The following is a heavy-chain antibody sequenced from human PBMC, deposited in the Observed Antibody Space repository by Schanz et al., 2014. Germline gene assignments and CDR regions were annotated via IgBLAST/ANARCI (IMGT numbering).Heavy chain of an antibody. CDR3: ARDRVYRFLKGENRFYFDY. CDR2: ISPYNGNT. CDR1: GYTFTNYG. V-gene: IGHV1-18*01. J-gene: IGHJ4*02. D-gene: IGHD3-3*01. Sequence: QVHLVQSGAEVKMPGATVKVSCETSGYTFTNYGVSWVRQAPGQGLEWVAWISPYNGNTAYAQNLKGRVRMTTDTSTATAYMELRSLTSDDTAVYYCARDRVYRFLKGENRFYFDYWGQGTLVIVSS.